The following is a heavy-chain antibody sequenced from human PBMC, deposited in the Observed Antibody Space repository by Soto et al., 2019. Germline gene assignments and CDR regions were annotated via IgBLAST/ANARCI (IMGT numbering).Heavy chain of an antibody. J-gene: IGHJ4*02. CDR3: ARRDMLTGYVYFDY. CDR1: GYTFTKYW. D-gene: IGHD3-9*01. V-gene: IGHV5-51*03. CDR2: IYPGDSDT. Sequence: EVQLVQSGAEVKKSGDSLKISCLTSGYTFTKYWIGWVRQMPGRGLEWMGIIYPGDSDTRYSPSFQGQVTISADKSTNTAYLQWTNLKASDSATYYCARRDMLTGYVYFDYWGQGTQVTVSS.